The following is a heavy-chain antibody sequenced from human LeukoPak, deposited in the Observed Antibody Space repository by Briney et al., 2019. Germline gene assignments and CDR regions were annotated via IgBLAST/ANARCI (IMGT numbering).Heavy chain of an antibody. CDR2: IYYSGST. Sequence: PSETLSLTCTVSGGSISSYYWSWIRQPPGKGLEWIGYIYYSGSTNYNPSLKSRDTISVDTSKNQFSLKLSSVTAADTAVYYCARIDYDFWSGSPDAFDIWGQGTMVTVSS. D-gene: IGHD3-3*01. CDR3: ARIDYDFWSGSPDAFDI. V-gene: IGHV4-59*01. J-gene: IGHJ3*02. CDR1: GGSISSYY.